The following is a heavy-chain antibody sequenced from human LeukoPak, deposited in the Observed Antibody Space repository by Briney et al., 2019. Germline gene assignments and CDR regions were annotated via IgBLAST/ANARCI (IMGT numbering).Heavy chain of an antibody. CDR1: GFTFSSYG. D-gene: IGHD3-22*01. J-gene: IGHJ3*02. Sequence: GGSLRLSCAACGFTFSSYGMHWVPQAPGKGLEWLAFIRYDGSNKYYADSVKGRFTICRVNSKNTLYLQMNSLRAEDTAVYYCAKDYYDSSGYYRDAFDIWGQGTMVTVSS. CDR3: AKDYYDSSGYYRDAFDI. CDR2: IRYDGSNK. V-gene: IGHV3-30*02.